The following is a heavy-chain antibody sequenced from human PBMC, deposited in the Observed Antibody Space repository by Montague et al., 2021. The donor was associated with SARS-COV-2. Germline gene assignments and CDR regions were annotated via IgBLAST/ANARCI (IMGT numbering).Heavy chain of an antibody. CDR2: TFYRSEWNY. V-gene: IGHV6-1*01. CDR1: GDSVSRNDIA. J-gene: IGHJ6*02. CDR3: ARVRHLGRGMDV. D-gene: IGHD7-27*01. Sequence: CAISGDSVSRNDIAWNWFRQSPSRGLEWLGRTFYRSEWNYHYADSVKSRITIDPDTSKNQVSLQLRSVTPEDTGVYFCARVRHLGRGMDVGGQGTTVTVSS.